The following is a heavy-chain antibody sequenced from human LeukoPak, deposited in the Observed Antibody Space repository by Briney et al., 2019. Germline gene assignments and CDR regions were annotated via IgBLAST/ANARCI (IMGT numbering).Heavy chain of an antibody. CDR2: IYHSGST. CDR1: GGSISSGGYS. Sequence: SETLSLTCAVSGGSISSGGYSWSWIRQPPGKGLEWIGYIYHSGSTYYNPSLKSRVTISVDRSKNQFSLKLSSVTAADTAVYYCARAQGKTKIDYWGQGTLVTVSS. V-gene: IGHV4-30-2*01. CDR3: ARAQGKTKIDY. J-gene: IGHJ4*02.